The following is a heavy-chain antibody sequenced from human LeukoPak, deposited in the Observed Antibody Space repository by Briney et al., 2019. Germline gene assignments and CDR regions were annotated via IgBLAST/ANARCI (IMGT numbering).Heavy chain of an antibody. D-gene: IGHD2-15*01. CDR3: ARCEVWERYCRGGSCYSGNSFDI. CDR1: GYTFTSYG. J-gene: IGHJ3*02. V-gene: IGHV1-18*01. CDR2: ISAYNGNT. Sequence: ASVKVSCKASGYTFTSYGISWVRQAPGQGLEWMGWISAYNGNTNYAQKLQGRVTMTTDTSTSTAYMELRSLRSDDTAVYYCARCEVWERYCRGGSCYSGNSFDIWGQGTMVTVSS.